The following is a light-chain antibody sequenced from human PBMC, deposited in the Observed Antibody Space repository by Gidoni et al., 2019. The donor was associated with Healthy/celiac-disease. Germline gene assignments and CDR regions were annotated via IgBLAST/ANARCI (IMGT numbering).Light chain of an antibody. V-gene: IGKV3-15*01. CDR1: QSVSSN. CDR2: GAS. CDR3: QQYNNWPPVT. Sequence: EIELTQSPATLSVSPGERATRSCRASQSVSSNLAWYQQKPGQAPRLLIYGASTRATGIPARFSGSGSGTEFTLTISSLQSEDFAVYYCQQYNNWPPVTFGGGTKVEIK. J-gene: IGKJ4*01.